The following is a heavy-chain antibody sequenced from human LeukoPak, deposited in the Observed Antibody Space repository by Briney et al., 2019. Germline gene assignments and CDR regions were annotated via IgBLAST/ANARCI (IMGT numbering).Heavy chain of an antibody. Sequence: SETLSLTCTVSGGSISSYYWSWIRQPPGKGLEWIRYIYYSGSTNYNPSLKSRVTISVDTSKNQFSLKLSSVTAADTAVYYCARGVDVGAVPDYWGQGTLVTVSS. V-gene: IGHV4-59*01. D-gene: IGHD1-26*01. J-gene: IGHJ4*02. CDR1: GGSISSYY. CDR3: ARGVDVGAVPDY. CDR2: IYYSGST.